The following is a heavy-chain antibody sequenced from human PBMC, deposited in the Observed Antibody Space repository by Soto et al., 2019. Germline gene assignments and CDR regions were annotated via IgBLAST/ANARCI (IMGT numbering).Heavy chain of an antibody. CDR3: ARQARIRRQLNWFDP. CDR2: IYYSGST. V-gene: IGHV4-39*01. J-gene: IGHJ5*02. Sequence: PSDTLSLTCTVSGGSISSSSYYWGWIRQPPGKGLEWIGSIYYSGSTYYNPSLKSRVTISVDTSKNQFSLKLSSVTAADTAVYYCARQARIRRQLNWFDPWGQGTLVTVSS. CDR1: GGSISSSSYY.